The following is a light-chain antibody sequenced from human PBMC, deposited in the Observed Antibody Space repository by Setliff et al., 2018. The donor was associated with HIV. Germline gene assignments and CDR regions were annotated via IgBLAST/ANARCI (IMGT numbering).Light chain of an antibody. CDR1: SSDVGSYNL. CDR2: EVS. Sequence: QSVLAQPASVSGSPGQSITISCTGTSSDVGSYNLVSWYQQHPGKAPKLMIYEVSKRPSGVSNRFSGSKSDTTASLTISGLQAEDEADYYCSSYTFSSTPYVFGTGTKVTVL. J-gene: IGLJ1*01. V-gene: IGLV2-14*02. CDR3: SSYTFSSTPYV.